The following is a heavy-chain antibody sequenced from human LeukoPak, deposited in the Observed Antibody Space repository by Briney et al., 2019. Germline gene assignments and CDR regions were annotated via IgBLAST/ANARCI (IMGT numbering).Heavy chain of an antibody. V-gene: IGHV4-38-2*02. Sequence: SETLSLTCTVSGYSISSGYYWGWIRQPPGKGLEWIGEINHSGSTNYNPSLKSRVTISVDTSKNQFSLKLSSVTAADTAVYYCAKQYYDILTGYYKDYWGQGTLVTVSS. J-gene: IGHJ4*02. CDR2: INHSGST. CDR3: AKQYYDILTGYYKDY. CDR1: GYSISSGYY. D-gene: IGHD3-9*01.